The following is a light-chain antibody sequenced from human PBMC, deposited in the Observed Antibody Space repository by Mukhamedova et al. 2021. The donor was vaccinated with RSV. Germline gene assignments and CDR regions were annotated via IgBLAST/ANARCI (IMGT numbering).Light chain of an antibody. J-gene: IGKJ5*01. V-gene: IGKV3-20*01. Sequence: GERATLSCRASQSVSSSYLAWYQQKPGQAPRLLIYGASSRATGIPDRFSGSGSGTDFTLTISRLEPEDFAVYYCQPYGSSPTFGQ. CDR3: QPYGSSPT. CDR2: GAS. CDR1: QSVSSSY.